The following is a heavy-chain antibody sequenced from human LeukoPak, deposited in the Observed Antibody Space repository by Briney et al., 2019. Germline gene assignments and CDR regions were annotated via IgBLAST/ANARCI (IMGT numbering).Heavy chain of an antibody. CDR2: INPTSGGT. V-gene: IGHV1-2*02. CDR3: ARAYYYGSGSYYETAFDI. J-gene: IGHJ3*02. CDR1: GYTFSDYY. Sequence: VSVKVSCKTSGYTFSDYYMHWVRQAPGQGLERMGWINPTSGGTEYAQKFQGRVTMTRDTSITTVYMELSRLRSDDTAVYYCARAYYYGSGSYYETAFDIWGQGTMVTVSS. D-gene: IGHD3-10*01.